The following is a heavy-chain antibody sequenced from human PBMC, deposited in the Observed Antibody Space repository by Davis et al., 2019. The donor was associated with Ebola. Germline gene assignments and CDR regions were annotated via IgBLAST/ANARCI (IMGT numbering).Heavy chain of an antibody. CDR3: ARGRISGWRRLDY. CDR2: INHSGSI. CDR1: GGSFSAYY. J-gene: IGHJ4*02. Sequence: MPSETLSLTCAVYGGSFSAYYWTWIRQPPGKGLGWIGEINHSGSINYNPSLKTRVTISLDTSKNHFSLKLNSVTAADTAVYYCARGRISGWRRLDYWGQGTLVTVSS. D-gene: IGHD6-19*01. V-gene: IGHV4-34*01.